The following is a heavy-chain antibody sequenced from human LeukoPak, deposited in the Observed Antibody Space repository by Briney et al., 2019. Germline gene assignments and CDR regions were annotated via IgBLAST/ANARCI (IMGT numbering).Heavy chain of an antibody. CDR1: GFTFSSYS. CDR2: ISSSGSYI. CDR3: AREQRWLQSNWFDP. D-gene: IGHD5-24*01. Sequence: GGSLRLSCAASGFTFSSYSMNWVRQAPGKGLEWVSSISSSGSYIYYADSVKGRFTISRDNAKNSLYLQMNSLRAEDTAVYYCAREQRWLQSNWFDPWGQGTLVTVSS. J-gene: IGHJ5*02. V-gene: IGHV3-21*01.